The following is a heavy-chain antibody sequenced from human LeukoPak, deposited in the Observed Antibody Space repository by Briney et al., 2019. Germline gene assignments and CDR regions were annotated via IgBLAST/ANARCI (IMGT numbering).Heavy chain of an antibody. J-gene: IGHJ4*02. CDR3: ARGVLGTAPNSSVWYI. Sequence: SETLSLTCAVYGGSFSDYYWSWIRQPPGKGLEWIGEINHSGSTNYNPSLKSRVTISLDTSKNQFSLKVNSVTAADTAVYYCARGVLGTAPNSSVWYIWGQGTLVTVSS. V-gene: IGHV4-34*01. CDR2: INHSGST. CDR1: GGSFSDYY. D-gene: IGHD6-19*01.